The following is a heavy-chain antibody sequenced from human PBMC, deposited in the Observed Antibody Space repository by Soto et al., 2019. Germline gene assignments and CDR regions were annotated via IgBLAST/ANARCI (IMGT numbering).Heavy chain of an antibody. J-gene: IGHJ4*02. CDR3: SKGAGAGRWVIITGLIDN. CDR2: ISYDGSNK. Sequence: PGGSLRLSCAASGFTFSSYGMHWVRQAPGKGLEWVAVISYDGSNKYYADSVKGRFTISRDNSKNTLYLQMNSLNAEDMAVYYCSKGAGAGRWVIITGLIDNWGQGILVTVSS. CDR1: GFTFSSYG. V-gene: IGHV3-30*18. D-gene: IGHD3-22*01.